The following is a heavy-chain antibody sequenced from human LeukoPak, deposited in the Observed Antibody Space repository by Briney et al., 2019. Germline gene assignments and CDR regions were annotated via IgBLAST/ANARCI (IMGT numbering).Heavy chain of an antibody. Sequence: GGSLRLSCAASGFTFSSYSMNWVRQAPGKGLEWVSAISGSGGSIYYADSVKGRFTISRDNSKNTLYLQMNSLKAEDTAVYYCVKFVGAKGYWGQGTLVTVSS. J-gene: IGHJ4*02. CDR1: GFTFSSYS. CDR2: ISGSGGSI. V-gene: IGHV3-23*01. CDR3: VKFVGAKGY. D-gene: IGHD1-26*01.